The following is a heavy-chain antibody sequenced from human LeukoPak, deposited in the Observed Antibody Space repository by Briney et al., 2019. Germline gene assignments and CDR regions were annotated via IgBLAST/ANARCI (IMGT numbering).Heavy chain of an antibody. CDR1: GYSLTGFY. J-gene: IGHJ6*02. Sequence: ASVKVSCKASGYSLTGFYTHWVRHAPRQGLEWMGWIIPNSGGTNYAQKFQGRVTMTRDTSISTAYMELSRLRSDDTAVYYCARDQVHGDYVVFYYYYGMDVWGQGTTVTVSS. V-gene: IGHV1-2*02. CDR2: IIPNSGGT. CDR3: ARDQVHGDYVVFYYYYGMDV. D-gene: IGHD4-17*01.